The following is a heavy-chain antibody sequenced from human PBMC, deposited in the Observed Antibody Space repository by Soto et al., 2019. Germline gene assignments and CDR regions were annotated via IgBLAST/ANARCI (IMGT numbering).Heavy chain of an antibody. CDR2: VYHTGAT. D-gene: IGHD5-12*01. CDR1: RASISSSY. V-gene: IGHV4-59*01. Sequence: PSETLSLTFTVSRASISSSYWSWIRQYPERGLEWIAYVYHTGATNYNPSLKSRVTISLETSKGQFSLNLTSLTTADTAVYFCARGGNRYSNVASGVGGFDFWGQGSLVTVS. CDR3: ARGGNRYSNVASGVGGFDF. J-gene: IGHJ4*02.